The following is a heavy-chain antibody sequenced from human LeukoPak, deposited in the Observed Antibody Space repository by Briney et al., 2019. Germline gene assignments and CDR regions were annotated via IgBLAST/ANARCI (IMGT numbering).Heavy chain of an antibody. Sequence: ASVKDSCKASGYSFSDYYIHWVRQAPGQGLEWMAWINPNSGGTKYAQKFQVRVTLTRDTAISTAYMELTRLRSDDTAVYYCARGGVRTAASNFAYWGQGTLVTVSS. D-gene: IGHD6-13*01. CDR1: GYSFSDYY. J-gene: IGHJ4*02. V-gene: IGHV1-2*02. CDR3: ARGGVRTAASNFAY. CDR2: INPNSGGT.